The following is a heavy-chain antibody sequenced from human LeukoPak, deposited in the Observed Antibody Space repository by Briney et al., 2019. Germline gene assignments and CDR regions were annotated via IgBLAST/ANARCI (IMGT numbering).Heavy chain of an antibody. J-gene: IGHJ4*02. CDR1: GFTLSSYA. Sequence: GGALRHSCAASGFTLSSYAMSWVRQAPGKGLEWVSALRGSGGSTYYADSVKGRFTISRDNSKNTLYLQMNSLRAEDTAVYYCAKPYGSGSYYYEPDPGFDYWGQGTLVTVSS. D-gene: IGHD3-10*01. CDR3: AKPYGSGSYYYEPDPGFDY. CDR2: LRGSGGST. V-gene: IGHV3-23*01.